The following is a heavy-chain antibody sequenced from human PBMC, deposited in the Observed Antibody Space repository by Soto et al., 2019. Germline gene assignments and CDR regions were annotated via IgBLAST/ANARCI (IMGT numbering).Heavy chain of an antibody. Sequence: ASVKVSCKASGYTFTSYDINWVRQATGQGLEWMGWMNPNSGNTGYAQKFQGRVTMTRNTSINTAYMELSSLRSEDTAVYYCAYSSTVTTYYYYYGMDVWGQGTTVTVSS. D-gene: IGHD4-17*01. CDR1: GYTFTSYD. V-gene: IGHV1-8*01. CDR3: AYSSTVTTYYYYYGMDV. J-gene: IGHJ6*02. CDR2: MNPNSGNT.